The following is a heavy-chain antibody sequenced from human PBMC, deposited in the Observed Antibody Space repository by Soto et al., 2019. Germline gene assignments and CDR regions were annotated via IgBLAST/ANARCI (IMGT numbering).Heavy chain of an antibody. CDR2: IYAIGTT. J-gene: IGHJ5*02. D-gene: IGHD1-1*01. CDR1: GASISGFY. V-gene: IGHV4-4*07. CDR3: VRAGTSSLHNWYEP. Sequence: SETLSLTCTVSGASISGFYWSWIRKSAGKGLEWIGRIYAIGTTDYTRTRMCRVMMAADRTKHRFSLKLWSVTAAATAVHYCVRAGTSSLHNWYEPWRQG.